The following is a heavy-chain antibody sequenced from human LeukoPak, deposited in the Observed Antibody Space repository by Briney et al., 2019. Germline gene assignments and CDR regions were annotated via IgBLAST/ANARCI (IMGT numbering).Heavy chain of an antibody. CDR1: GFTFSSYA. V-gene: IGHV3-23*01. CDR2: ISGSGGST. J-gene: IGHJ4*02. CDR3: ARDHIAAAGTSFDY. D-gene: IGHD6-13*01. Sequence: PGGSLRLSCAASGFTFSSYAMSWVRQAPGKGLEWVSAISGSGGSTYYADSVKGRSTISRDNSKNTLYLQMNSLRAEDTAVYYCARDHIAAAGTSFDYWGQGTLVTVSS.